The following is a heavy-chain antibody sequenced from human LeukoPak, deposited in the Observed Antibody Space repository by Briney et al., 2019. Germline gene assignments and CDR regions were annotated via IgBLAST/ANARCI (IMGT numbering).Heavy chain of an antibody. Sequence: ASVKVSCKASGYTFTGYYMHWVRQATGQGLEWMGWMNPNSGKTGYAQKFQGRITITRNTSISTAYMELSSLRSEDTAVYYCTRDTSSSWYWGQGTLVTVSS. CDR2: MNPNSGKT. CDR1: GYTFTGYY. CDR3: TRDTSSSWY. D-gene: IGHD6-13*01. J-gene: IGHJ4*02. V-gene: IGHV1-8*03.